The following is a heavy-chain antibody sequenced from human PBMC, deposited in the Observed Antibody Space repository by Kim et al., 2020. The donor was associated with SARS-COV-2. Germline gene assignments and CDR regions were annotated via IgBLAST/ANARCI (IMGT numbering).Heavy chain of an antibody. CDR1: GFTFSNYD. D-gene: IGHD6-19*01. Sequence: GGSLRLSCAASGFTFSNYDMNWVRQAPGKGEWVSYISTSGSAIYYADSVKGRFTISRDNAKDSLYLQMNSLRAEDTAVYYCARRSGWYAPFDYWGQGTLV. J-gene: IGHJ4*02. CDR2: ISTSGSAI. CDR3: ARRSGWYAPFDY. V-gene: IGHV3-48*03.